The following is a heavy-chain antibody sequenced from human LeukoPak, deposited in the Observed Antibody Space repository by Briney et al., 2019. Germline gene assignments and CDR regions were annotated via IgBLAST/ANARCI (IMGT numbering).Heavy chain of an antibody. J-gene: IGHJ4*02. CDR3: ARDRGGYYGSGSYGTDY. CDR1: GFTVSSNY. CDR2: IFSGGST. Sequence: GGSLRLSCAAPGFTVSSNYISWVRQAPGKGLEWVSVIFSGGSTYYADSVKGRFTISRDNSKNTLYLQMNSLRAEDTAVYYCARDRGGYYGSGSYGTDYWGQGTLVTVSS. V-gene: IGHV3-66*01. D-gene: IGHD3-10*01.